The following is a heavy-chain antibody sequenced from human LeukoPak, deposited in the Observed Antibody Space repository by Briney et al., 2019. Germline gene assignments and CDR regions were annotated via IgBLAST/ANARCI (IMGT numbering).Heavy chain of an antibody. CDR1: GFTFSNAW. V-gene: IGHV3-23*01. D-gene: IGHD2-15*01. CDR3: AKDIAYCSGGSCFFGMDV. CDR2: ISGSGGST. Sequence: GGSLRLSCATSGFTFSNAWMNWVRQAPGKGLEWVSTISGSGGSTYYADSVKGRFTISRDNSKNTLYLQMNSLRAEDTAVYYCAKDIAYCSGGSCFFGMDVWGQGTTVTVSS. J-gene: IGHJ6*02.